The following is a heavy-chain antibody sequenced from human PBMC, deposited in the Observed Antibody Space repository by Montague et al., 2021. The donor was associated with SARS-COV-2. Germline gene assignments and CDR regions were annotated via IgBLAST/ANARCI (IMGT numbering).Heavy chain of an antibody. J-gene: IGHJ4*02. CDR1: EFTFSYFE. Sequence: SLRLSCAASEFTFSYFEMNWVRQAPGKGLEWILYISGAGTTIYYADSVKGRFTISRDNAKNSLYLQMNSLRAEDTAVYYCARDLVVTDGISDYWGQGTLVTVSS. CDR2: ISGAGTTI. CDR3: ARDLVVTDGISDY. D-gene: IGHD2-8*02. V-gene: IGHV3-48*03.